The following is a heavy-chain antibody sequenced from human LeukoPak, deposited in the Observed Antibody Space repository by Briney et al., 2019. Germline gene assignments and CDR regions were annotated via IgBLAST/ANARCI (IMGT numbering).Heavy chain of an antibody. CDR2: IYYSGST. Sequence: SETLSLTCTVSGGSISSYYWSWIRQPPGKGLKWIGYIYYSGSTNYNPSLKSRVTISVDTSKNQFSLKLSSVTAADTAVYYCARLQRLTLEFDYWGQGTLVTVSS. D-gene: IGHD1-1*01. V-gene: IGHV4-59*08. J-gene: IGHJ4*02. CDR1: GGSISSYY. CDR3: ARLQRLTLEFDY.